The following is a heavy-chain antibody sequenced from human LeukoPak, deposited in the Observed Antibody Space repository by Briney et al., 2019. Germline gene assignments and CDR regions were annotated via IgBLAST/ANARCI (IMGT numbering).Heavy chain of an antibody. J-gene: IGHJ2*01. CDR3: ARPYHMDTAMVIAWYFDL. D-gene: IGHD5-18*01. Sequence: SETLSLTCAVYGGSFSGYYWSWIRQPPGKGLEWIGEINHSGSTNYNPSLKSRVTISVDTSKNQFSLKLSSVTAADTAVYYSARPYHMDTAMVIAWYFDLWGRGTLVTVSS. V-gene: IGHV4-34*01. CDR1: GGSFSGYY. CDR2: INHSGST.